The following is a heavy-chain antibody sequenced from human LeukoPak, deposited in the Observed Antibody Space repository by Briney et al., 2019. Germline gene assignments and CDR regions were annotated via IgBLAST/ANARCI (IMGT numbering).Heavy chain of an antibody. V-gene: IGHV1-69*13. CDR3: ARDQVAYEPLLTTVGFDY. CDR2: IIPIFGTA. Sequence: SVKVSCKASGGTFSSYAISWVRQAPGQGLEWMGGIIPIFGTANYAQKFQGRVTITADESTSTPYMELSSLRSEDTAVYYCARDQVAYEPLLTTVGFDYWGQGTLVTVSS. J-gene: IGHJ4*02. D-gene: IGHD4-23*01. CDR1: GGTFSSYA.